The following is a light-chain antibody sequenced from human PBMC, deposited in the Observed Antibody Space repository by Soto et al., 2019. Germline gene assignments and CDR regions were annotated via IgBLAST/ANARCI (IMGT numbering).Light chain of an antibody. CDR2: AAS. CDR1: QGISNY. CDR3: QKYNSAPRT. Sequence: DIQMTQSPSSLYASIGDRVTITCRASQGISNYLAWYQQRPGKVPKLLIYAASTLQSGVPSRFSGSGSGTDFTLTISSLQPEDVATYYCQKYNSAPRTFGQGIKVEIK. J-gene: IGKJ1*01. V-gene: IGKV1-27*01.